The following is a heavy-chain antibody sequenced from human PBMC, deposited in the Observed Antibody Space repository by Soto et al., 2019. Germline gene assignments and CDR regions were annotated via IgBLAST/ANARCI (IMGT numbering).Heavy chain of an antibody. Sequence: SETLSLTCTVSGGSISNYYWSWIRQAPGKGLEWIGYIYYSGSTKYNPSLKSRVTTSLDTSKNQFSLKLSSVTAADTAVYYCAKYDSSGYGLDYWGQGTLVTVSS. CDR2: IYYSGST. V-gene: IGHV4-59*01. J-gene: IGHJ4*02. CDR3: AKYDSSGYGLDY. D-gene: IGHD3-22*01. CDR1: GGSISNYY.